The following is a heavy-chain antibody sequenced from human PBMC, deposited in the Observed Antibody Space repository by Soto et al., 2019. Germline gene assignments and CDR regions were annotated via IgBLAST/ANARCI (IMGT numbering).Heavy chain of an antibody. CDR3: ARDRDHTYDY. J-gene: IGHJ4*02. CDR1: GGTFSSFA. V-gene: IGHV1-69*01. Sequence: QVQLVQSGAEVKKPGSSVKVSCKASGGTFSSFAISWVRQAPGQGLEWMGGIIPIFCTTNYAQKFQGRVTITADESTSTAYMEVTTLRSEDTAVYYCARDRDHTYDYWGQGTLVTVSS. CDR2: IIPIFCTT.